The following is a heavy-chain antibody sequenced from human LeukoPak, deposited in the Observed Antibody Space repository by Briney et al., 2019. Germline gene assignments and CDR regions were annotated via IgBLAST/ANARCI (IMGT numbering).Heavy chain of an antibody. CDR2: IWYDGSNK. CDR3: ARKGYSFGYDWFDP. V-gene: IGHV3-33*08. J-gene: IGHJ5*02. Sequence: GGSLRLSCAASGFTFSSYAMHWVRQAPGKGLEWVAVIWYDGSNKYYADSVKGRFFISRDNSKNTLYLQMNSLRVEDTAVYYCARKGYSFGYDWFDPWGQGTLVTVSS. D-gene: IGHD5-18*01. CDR1: GFTFSSYA.